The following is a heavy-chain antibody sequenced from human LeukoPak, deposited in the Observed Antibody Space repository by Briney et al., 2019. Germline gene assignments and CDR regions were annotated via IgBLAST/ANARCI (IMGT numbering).Heavy chain of an antibody. CDR3: ARDRITDFWSGYYTNYFDY. J-gene: IGHJ4*02. Sequence: GGSLRLSCAASGFTFSRYWMHWVRQAPGKGLVWVSRINTNGSPTQYADSVKGRSTISRDNAKNSLFLQMNSLRAEDTAVYYCARDRITDFWSGYYTNYFDYWGQGTLVTVSS. D-gene: IGHD3-3*01. CDR1: GFTFSRYW. V-gene: IGHV3-74*01. CDR2: INTNGSPT.